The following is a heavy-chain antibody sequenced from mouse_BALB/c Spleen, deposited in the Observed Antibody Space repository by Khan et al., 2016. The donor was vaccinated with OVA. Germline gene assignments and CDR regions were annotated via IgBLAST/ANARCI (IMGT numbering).Heavy chain of an antibody. CDR3: ARSGYDYFAY. V-gene: IGHV1-80*01. CDR1: GYAFSNYL. J-gene: IGHJ3*01. Sequence: QVQLQQPGAELVRPGSSVKISCKASGYAFSNYLMNWVKQGPGQGLEWIGQIYPGDGNTNYNGKFKDKATLTADNSSTTAYMQLSSLTSEDSAVYVWARSGYDYFAYWGQGTLVTVSA. CDR2: IYPGDGNT. D-gene: IGHD2-14*01.